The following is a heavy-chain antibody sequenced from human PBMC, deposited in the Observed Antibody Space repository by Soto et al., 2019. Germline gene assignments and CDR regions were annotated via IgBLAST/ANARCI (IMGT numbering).Heavy chain of an antibody. CDR1: GYSFTSYW. J-gene: IGHJ6*03. Sequence: GESLKISCKGSGYSFTSYWISWVRQMPGKGLEWMGRIDPSDSYTNYSPSFQGHVTISADKSISTAYLQWSSLKASDTAMYYCARHLNTDYDFWSGYPPPHYYYYMDVWGKGTTVTVSS. D-gene: IGHD3-3*01. V-gene: IGHV5-10-1*01. CDR3: ARHLNTDYDFWSGYPPPHYYYYMDV. CDR2: IDPSDSYT.